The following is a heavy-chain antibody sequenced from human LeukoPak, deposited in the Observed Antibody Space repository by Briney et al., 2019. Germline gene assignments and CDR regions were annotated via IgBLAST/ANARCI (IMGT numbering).Heavy chain of an antibody. CDR2: ISSSSSYI. CDR1: GFTFSSYS. V-gene: IGHV3-21*01. CDR3: ARDYYDSSGYYLFDY. J-gene: IGHJ4*02. D-gene: IGHD3-22*01. Sequence: GGSLRLSCAASGFTFSSYSMNWVRQAPGKGLEWVSSISSSSSYIYYADSVKGRFTISRDNAKNSLYLQMNSLRAEDTAVYYCARDYYDSSGYYLFDYWGQGTLVTVSS.